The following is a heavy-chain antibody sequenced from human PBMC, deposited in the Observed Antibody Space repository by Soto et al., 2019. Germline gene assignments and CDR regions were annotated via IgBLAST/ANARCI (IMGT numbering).Heavy chain of an antibody. Sequence: EVQLLESGGGLVQPGGSLRLSCAASGFTFSSYAMTWVRQAPGKGLEWVSIIYSGGGTYYADSVRGRFTVSRDNSKKTLYLQMNTVRAEDTAVYYCAKEPDYGDYWGQGTLVTVSS. V-gene: IGHV3-23*03. CDR2: IYSGGGT. CDR3: AKEPDYGDY. J-gene: IGHJ4*02. CDR1: GFTFSSYA.